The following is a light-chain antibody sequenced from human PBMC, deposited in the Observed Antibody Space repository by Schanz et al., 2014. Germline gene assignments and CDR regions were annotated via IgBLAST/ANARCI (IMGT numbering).Light chain of an antibody. CDR1: ESLLHSDGYNY. J-gene: IGKJ1*01. CDR2: LAS. CDR3: MQNLLTFWT. V-gene: IGKV2-28*01. Sequence: DIVMAQSPLSLPVTPGEPASISCRSSESLLHSDGYNYLDWYLQKPGQSPLLLIYLASHRASGVPDRFSGSGSGTDFTLKIGRVEAEDVGVYYCMQNLLTFWTFGQGTRV.